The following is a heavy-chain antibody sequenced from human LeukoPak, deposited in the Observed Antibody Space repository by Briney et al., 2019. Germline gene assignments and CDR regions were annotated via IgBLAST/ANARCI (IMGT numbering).Heavy chain of an antibody. CDR1: GFTFSSYA. CDR2: LHDSGST. Sequence: GSLRLSCAASGFTFSSYAMSWVRQPPGKGLEWIGSLHDSGSTSYNHFGGSPSYNPSLKSRVSISVDTSTNQFSLRLSSVTAADTAVYFCARPFSGSFSTFDYWGQGILVIVSS. D-gene: IGHD1-26*01. V-gene: IGHV4-39*01. J-gene: IGHJ4*02. CDR3: ARPFSGSFSTFDY.